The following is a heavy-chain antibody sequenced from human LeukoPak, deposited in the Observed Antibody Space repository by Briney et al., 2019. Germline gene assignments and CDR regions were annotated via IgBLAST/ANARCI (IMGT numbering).Heavy chain of an antibody. J-gene: IGHJ4*02. CDR1: GFTVSSNY. V-gene: IGHV3-53*01. CDR2: IYSGGNT. D-gene: IGHD2-2*01. CDR3: AKDTGSSTSWPNY. Sequence: GGSLRLSCAASGFTVSSNYMSWVRQAPGKGLDWVSVIYSGGNTYYADSVKGRFTISRDNSKNTLYLQMNSLRAEDTAVYYCAKDTGSSTSWPNYWGQGTLVTVSS.